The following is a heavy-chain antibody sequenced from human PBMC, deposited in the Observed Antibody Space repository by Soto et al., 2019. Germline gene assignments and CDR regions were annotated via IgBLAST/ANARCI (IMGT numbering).Heavy chain of an antibody. CDR2: TYYRSKWYN. D-gene: IGHD2-8*01. CDR1: GDSVSSNSAA. V-gene: IGHV6-1*01. Sequence: SQTLSLTCAISGDSVSSNSAAWSWIRQSPSRGLEWLGRTYYRSKWYNDYAVSVKSRITINPDTSNNQLSLQLNSVTPDDTAVYYCARLIGNSWLDSWGQGILVTVSS. CDR3: ARLIGNSWLDS. J-gene: IGHJ5*01.